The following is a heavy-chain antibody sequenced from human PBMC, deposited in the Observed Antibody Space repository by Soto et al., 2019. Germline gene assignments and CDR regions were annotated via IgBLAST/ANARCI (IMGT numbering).Heavy chain of an antibody. D-gene: IGHD1-26*01. J-gene: IGHJ3*02. CDR3: AREGGSSYPFDI. CDR2: IYYSGST. CDR1: GGSVSSGSYY. V-gene: IGHV4-61*01. Sequence: SETLSLTCTVSGGSVSSGSYYWSWIRQPPGKGLEWIGYIYYSGSTNYNPSLKSRVTISVDTSKNQFSLKLSSVTAADTAVYYCAREGGSSYPFDIWGQGTMVTVSS.